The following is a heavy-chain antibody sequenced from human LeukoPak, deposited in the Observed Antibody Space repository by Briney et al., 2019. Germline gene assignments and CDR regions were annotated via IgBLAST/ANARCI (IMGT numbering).Heavy chain of an antibody. CDR2: IYYSGST. V-gene: IGHV4-59*01. Sequence: PETLSLTCTVSGGSISSYYWSWIRQPPGKGLEWIGYIYYSGSTNYNPSLKSRVTISVDTSKNQFSLKLSSVTAADTAVYYCARDSGIGLDYWGQGTLVTVSS. D-gene: IGHD2-21*01. CDR3: ARDSGIGLDY. CDR1: GGSISSYY. J-gene: IGHJ4*02.